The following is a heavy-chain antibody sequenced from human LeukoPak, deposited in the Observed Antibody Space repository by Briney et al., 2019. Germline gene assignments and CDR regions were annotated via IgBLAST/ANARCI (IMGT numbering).Heavy chain of an antibody. J-gene: IGHJ6*02. D-gene: IGHD3-22*01. CDR3: ARDDRGYYYDSSGHYRNYYFYGLDV. Sequence: PGGSLRLSCAASGFTFSTYWMSWVRQAPGKGLEGVANIKDDGSEKYYVDSVKGRFTISRDNAKNSLYLQVNSLRAEDTAVYYCARDDRGYYYDSSGHYRNYYFYGLDVWGQGTTVTVSS. CDR2: IKDDGSEK. CDR1: GFTFSTYW. V-gene: IGHV3-7*01.